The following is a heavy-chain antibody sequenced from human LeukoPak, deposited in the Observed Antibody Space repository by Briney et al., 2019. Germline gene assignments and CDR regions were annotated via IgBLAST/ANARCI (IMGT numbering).Heavy chain of an antibody. J-gene: IGHJ4*02. Sequence: SVKVSCKASGGTFSSYAIGWVRQAPGQGLEWMERIIPIFGIANYAQKFQGRVTITADKSTSTAYMELSSLRSEDTAVYYCARGNYYDSSGTFDYWGQGTLVTVSS. D-gene: IGHD3-22*01. CDR1: GGTFSSYA. CDR2: IIPIFGIA. CDR3: ARGNYYDSSGTFDY. V-gene: IGHV1-69*04.